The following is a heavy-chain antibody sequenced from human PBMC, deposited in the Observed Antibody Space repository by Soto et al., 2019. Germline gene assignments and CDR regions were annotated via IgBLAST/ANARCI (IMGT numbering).Heavy chain of an antibody. V-gene: IGHV3-23*01. CDR1: GVTVSSYA. CDR3: ARRKWLQNYVEFYFDS. CDR2: ISGSGGST. D-gene: IGHD5-12*01. Sequence: GGSLRLCCAASGVTVSSYAMNWVRQAPGKGLEWVSVISGSGGSTYYADSVKGQVTISVDKSISTAYLQWSSLKASDTAMYYCARRKWLQNYVEFYFDSWGQGTLVTVSS. J-gene: IGHJ4*02.